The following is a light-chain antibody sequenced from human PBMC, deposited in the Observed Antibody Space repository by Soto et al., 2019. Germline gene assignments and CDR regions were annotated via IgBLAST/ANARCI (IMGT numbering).Light chain of an antibody. CDR3: SSYVGRNLLL. CDR2: EVT. V-gene: IGLV2-8*01. Sequence: QSVLTQPPSASGSPGQSVTITGTVTISDGYGSNVVSWYQQHPGTAPKLMIYEVTKRPSGVPDRFSGSKSGNTASLIVSGLQAEDEADYYCSSYVGRNLLLFGAGTTVTVL. CDR1: ISDGYGSNV. J-gene: IGLJ1*01.